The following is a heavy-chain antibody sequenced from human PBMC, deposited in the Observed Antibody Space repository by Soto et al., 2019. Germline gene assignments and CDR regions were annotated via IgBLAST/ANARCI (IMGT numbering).Heavy chain of an antibody. CDR2: IIPIFGTA. D-gene: IGHD3-3*01. CDR1: GRTFSSYA. J-gene: IGHJ4*02. Sequence: GASVKVSCKAAGRTFSSYAISWVRQAPGQGLEWMGGIIPIFGTANYAQKFQGRVTITADESTSTAYMELSSLRSEDTAVYYCARDDGFGVVIRFDYWGQGTLVTVSS. CDR3: ARDDGFGVVIRFDY. V-gene: IGHV1-69*13.